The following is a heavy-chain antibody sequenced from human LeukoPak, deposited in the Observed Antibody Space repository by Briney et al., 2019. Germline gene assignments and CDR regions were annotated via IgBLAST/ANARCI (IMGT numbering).Heavy chain of an antibody. CDR1: GGSISSYY. D-gene: IGHD2-21*01. CDR2: IYYSGRN. CDR3: ARGGGGADFDY. Sequence: SETLSLTCTVSGGSISSYYWSWVRQPPGKGREWRGYIYYSGRNKYNTALKRRGTISEDTFKNQFSLKLSSVTAADTAVYYCARGGGGADFDYWGQGTLVTVSS. V-gene: IGHV4-59*01. J-gene: IGHJ4*02.